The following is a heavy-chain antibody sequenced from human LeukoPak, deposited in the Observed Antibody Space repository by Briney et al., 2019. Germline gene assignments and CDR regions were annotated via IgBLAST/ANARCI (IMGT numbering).Heavy chain of an antibody. CDR1: GFTFDDYA. Sequence: GGSLRLSCAASGFTFDDYAMHWVRQAPGKGLEWVSGISWNSGSIGYADSVKGRFTISRDNAKNSLYLQMNSLRAEDTALYYCAKGEEGPWGHYGMDVWGQGTTVTVSS. CDR2: ISWNSGSI. V-gene: IGHV3-9*01. J-gene: IGHJ6*02. CDR3: AKGEEGPWGHYGMDV. D-gene: IGHD1-26*01.